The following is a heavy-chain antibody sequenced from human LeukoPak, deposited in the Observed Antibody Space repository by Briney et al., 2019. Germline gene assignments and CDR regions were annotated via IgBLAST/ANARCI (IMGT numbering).Heavy chain of an antibody. CDR2: IEGSGGTT. V-gene: IGHV3-23*01. Sequence: GGSLRLSCAASGFTFTRNAMAWVRQAPGKGLEWVSAIEGSGGTTFYADSVKGRVTIPRVQSTNRVYLQMNSLRGDDTAVYYCAKAHCSSTSCSRADNWGHGTLVTVSS. CDR1: GFTFTRNA. J-gene: IGHJ4*01. D-gene: IGHD2-2*01. CDR3: AKAHCSSTSCSRADN.